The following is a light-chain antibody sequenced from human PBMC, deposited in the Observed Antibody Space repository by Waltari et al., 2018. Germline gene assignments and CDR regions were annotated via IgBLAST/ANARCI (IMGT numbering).Light chain of an antibody. CDR2: DPS. V-gene: IGLV7-46*01. CDR1: TGAVPSGHY. J-gene: IGLJ3*02. CDR3: LLSDSGAWV. Sequence: QAVVTQEPSLTVSPGGTVTLTCGSSTGAVPSGHYPYWFQQKPGQAPTPLIQDPSNNHSWTPARFSGSLLGGKAALTLAGAQPEDEAAYYCLLSDSGAWVFGGGTKLTVL.